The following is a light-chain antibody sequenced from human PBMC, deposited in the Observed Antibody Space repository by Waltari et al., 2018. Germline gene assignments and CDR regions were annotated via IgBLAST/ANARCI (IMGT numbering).Light chain of an antibody. V-gene: IGKV3-20*01. CDR3: QMYVRLPVT. J-gene: IGKJ1*01. CDR2: DAY. CDR1: QSVGRA. Sequence: TVLKHYPGPLVPFPGAIAMLSCRVRQSVGRALAWYQQNPGQAPRLLIYDAYSRATGISDKFSGSGSGTDFSLTISRVEPEDFAVYFCQMYVRLPVTFGQGTKVEVK.